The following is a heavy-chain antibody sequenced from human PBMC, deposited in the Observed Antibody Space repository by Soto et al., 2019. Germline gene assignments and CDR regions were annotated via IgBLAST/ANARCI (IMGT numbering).Heavy chain of an antibody. CDR3: AKRKGGSQLVYFDY. V-gene: IGHV3-23*01. J-gene: IGHJ4*02. Sequence: VGSLRLSCAASGFTFSSYAMSWVRQAPGKGLEWVSAISGSGGSTYYADSVKGRFTISRDNSKNTLYLQMNSLRAEDTAVYYCAKRKGGSQLVYFDYWGQGTLVTVSS. D-gene: IGHD2-15*01. CDR2: ISGSGGST. CDR1: GFTFSSYA.